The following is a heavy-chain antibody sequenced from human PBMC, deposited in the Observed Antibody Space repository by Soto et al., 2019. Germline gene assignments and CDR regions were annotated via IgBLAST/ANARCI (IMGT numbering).Heavy chain of an antibody. CDR1: GDSVSSNSAA. J-gene: IGHJ6*02. CDR2: TYYRSKWYN. Sequence: SQTLSLTCAISGDSVSSNSAAWNWIRQSPSRGLKWLGRTYYRSKWYNDYAVSVKSRITINPDTSKSQFSLQLNSVTPEDTVVYYCARDDCSGGSCLYGMDVWGQGTTVTVSS. V-gene: IGHV6-1*01. CDR3: ARDDCSGGSCLYGMDV. D-gene: IGHD2-15*01.